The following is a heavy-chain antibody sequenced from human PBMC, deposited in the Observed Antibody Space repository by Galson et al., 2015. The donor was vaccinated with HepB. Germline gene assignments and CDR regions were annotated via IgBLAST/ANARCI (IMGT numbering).Heavy chain of an antibody. CDR3: ARRSSGYYYLNWFDP. V-gene: IGHV4-34*01. CDR1: GGSFSGYY. J-gene: IGHJ5*02. Sequence: ETLSLTCAVYGGSFSGYYWSWIRQPPGKGLEWIGEINHSGSTNYNPSLKSRVTISVDTSKNQFSLKLSSVTAADTAVYYCARRSSGYYYLNWFDPWGQGTLVTVSS. D-gene: IGHD3-22*01. CDR2: INHSGST.